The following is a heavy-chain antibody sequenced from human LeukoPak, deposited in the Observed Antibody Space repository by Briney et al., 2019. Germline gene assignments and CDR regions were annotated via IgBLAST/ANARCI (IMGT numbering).Heavy chain of an antibody. CDR3: ARVAEGDYAYDY. J-gene: IGHJ4*02. D-gene: IGHD4-17*01. CDR1: GGSFSGYY. V-gene: IGHV4-34*01. CDR2: INHSGST. Sequence: SETLSLTCAVYGGSFSGYYWSWIRQPPGKGLEWIGEINHSGSTNYNPSLKSRVTISVDRSKNQFSLKLSSVTAADTAVYYCARVAEGDYAYDYWGQGTLVTVSS.